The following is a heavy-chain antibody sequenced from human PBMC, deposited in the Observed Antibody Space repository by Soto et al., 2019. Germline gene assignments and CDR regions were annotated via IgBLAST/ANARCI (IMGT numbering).Heavy chain of an antibody. CDR3: AREETGTPAG. D-gene: IGHD1-1*01. V-gene: IGHV3-30-3*01. J-gene: IGHJ4*02. CDR1: GFTFNRHP. CDR2: ISHDGNDK. Sequence: GGSLRLSCAASGFTFNRHPLHWVRQAPGKGLEWVAAISHDGNDKYYVDSVKGRFTISRDNAKNILYLQMNSLRAEDTAVYYCAREETGTPAGWGRGTLVTVSS.